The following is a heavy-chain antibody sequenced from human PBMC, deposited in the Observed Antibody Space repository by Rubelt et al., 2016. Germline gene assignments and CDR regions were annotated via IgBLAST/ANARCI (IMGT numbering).Heavy chain of an antibody. J-gene: IGHJ5*02. V-gene: IGHV4-39*07. CDR1: GGSISSSSYY. CDR2: IYYSGRT. Sequence: QLQLQESGPGVVKPSETLSLTCTVSGGSISSSSYYWGWIRQSPGKGLEWIGTIYYSGRTYYKLSLNSRVIISEDTSKNQFFLRLSSVTAADTALYYCARGLKIVGATGGNWFDPWGQGTLVTVSS. D-gene: IGHD1-26*01. CDR3: ARGLKIVGATGGNWFDP.